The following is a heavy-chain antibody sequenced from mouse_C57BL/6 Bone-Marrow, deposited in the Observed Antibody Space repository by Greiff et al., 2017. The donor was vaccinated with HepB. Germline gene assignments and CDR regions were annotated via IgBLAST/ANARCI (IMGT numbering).Heavy chain of an antibody. J-gene: IGHJ4*01. D-gene: IGHD1-1*01. CDR1: GFTFSDYY. V-gene: IGHV5-12*01. Sequence: EVQGVESGGGLVQPGGSLNLSCAASGFTFSDYYMYWVRQTPEKRLEWVAYISNGGGSTYYPDTVKGRFTISRDNAKNTLYLQMSRLKSEDTAMYYCARPHYYGSSYAMDYWGQGTSVTVSS. CDR3: ARPHYYGSSYAMDY. CDR2: ISNGGGST.